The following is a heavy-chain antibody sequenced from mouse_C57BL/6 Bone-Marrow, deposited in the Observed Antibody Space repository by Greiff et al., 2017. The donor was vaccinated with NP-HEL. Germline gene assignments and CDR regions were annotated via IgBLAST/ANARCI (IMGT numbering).Heavy chain of an antibody. J-gene: IGHJ2*01. Sequence: VKVVESGPGLVQPSQSLSITCTVSGFSLTSYGVHWVRQSPGKGLEWLGVIWSGGSTDYNAAFISRLSISKDNSKSQVFFKMNSLQADDTAIYYCARTHYGYDGYYFDYWGQGTTLTVSS. CDR3: ARTHYGYDGYYFDY. CDR2: IWSGGST. V-gene: IGHV2-2*01. CDR1: GFSLTSYG. D-gene: IGHD2-2*01.